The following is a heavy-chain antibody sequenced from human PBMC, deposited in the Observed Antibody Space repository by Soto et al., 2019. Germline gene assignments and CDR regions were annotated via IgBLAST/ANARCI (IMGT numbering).Heavy chain of an antibody. D-gene: IGHD1-1*01. CDR1: GFTFSDHY. V-gene: IGHV3-11*06. CDR2: SSNSGSFT. CDR3: VRSGDNYNLLDY. Sequence: GGSLRLSCAASGFTFSDHYMSWVRQAPGKGLEWIGYSSNSGSFTRYADSVKGRFSISRDNAKNSLYLQINSLRGDDTAIYYCVRSGDNYNLLDYWGQGTPVTVSS. J-gene: IGHJ4*02.